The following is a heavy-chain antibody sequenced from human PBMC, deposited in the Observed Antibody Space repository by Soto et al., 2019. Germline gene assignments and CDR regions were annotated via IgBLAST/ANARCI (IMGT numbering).Heavy chain of an antibody. J-gene: IGHJ4*02. CDR3: AKNGQWLATPPEA. CDR1: GFSFGTFV. Sequence: GGSLRLSCAASGFSFGTFVMTWFRQAPGGGLEWVASITDSGYTASYAETVEGRFTVSRDNSKNKLHLQMNDLRAEDTATYYCAKNGQWLATPPEAWGQGTLVSVS. CDR2: ITDSGYTA. V-gene: IGHV3-23*01. D-gene: IGHD6-19*01.